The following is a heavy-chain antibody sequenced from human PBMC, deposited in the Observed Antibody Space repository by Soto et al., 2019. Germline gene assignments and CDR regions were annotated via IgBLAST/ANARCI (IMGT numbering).Heavy chain of an antibody. Sequence: HPGGSLRLSCAASGFTFSDHYMDWVRQAPGKGLEWVGRTRNKANSYTTEYAASVKGRFTISRDDSKNSLYLQMNSLKTEDTAVYYCARGGYCSSTSCYTDYYGMDVWGQGTTVTVS. D-gene: IGHD2-2*02. V-gene: IGHV3-72*01. CDR1: GFTFSDHY. CDR3: ARGGYCSSTSCYTDYYGMDV. J-gene: IGHJ6*02. CDR2: TRNKANSYTT.